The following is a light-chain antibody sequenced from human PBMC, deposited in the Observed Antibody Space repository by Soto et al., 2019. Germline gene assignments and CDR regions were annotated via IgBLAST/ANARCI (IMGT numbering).Light chain of an antibody. J-gene: IGKJ4*01. CDR3: QQDGSSPPT. CDR1: QSVYKNF. Sequence: EIVLTQSPGTLSLSPGERATLSCRASQSVYKNFLAWYQQKPGQAPRLLINGASNRATGLPDRFSVSGSGTDFSLTIDRLEPEYFAVYCCQQDGSSPPTFGGGTKVAIK. CDR2: GAS. V-gene: IGKV3-20*01.